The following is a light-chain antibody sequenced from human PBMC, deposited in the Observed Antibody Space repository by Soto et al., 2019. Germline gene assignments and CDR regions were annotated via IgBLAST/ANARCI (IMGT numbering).Light chain of an antibody. V-gene: IGKV1-12*01. J-gene: IGKJ4*01. CDR2: AAS. Sequence: DIQMTQPPSSVSASLGDRVTITCRASQGISIWLAWYQQKPGKAPKLLIYAASSLQSGVPSRFSGSGSGTDFTLTISSVQPEDFATYYCQQTNSFFGLTFGGGTKVDIK. CDR3: QQTNSFFGLT. CDR1: QGISIW.